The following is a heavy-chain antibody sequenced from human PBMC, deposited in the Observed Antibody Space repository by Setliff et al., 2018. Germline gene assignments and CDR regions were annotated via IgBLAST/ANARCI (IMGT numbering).Heavy chain of an antibody. D-gene: IGHD3-3*01. CDR3: ARDFSTPHFGVARGSYYYYYMDV. J-gene: IGHJ6*03. CDR2: MYTSGTT. CDR1: RGSISSSY. V-gene: IGHV4-4*08. Sequence: PSETLSLTCTVSRGSISSSYWSWIRLPPGKGLEWIGYMYTSGTTEYNPSLNSRVTMSLDTSKNQFSLNLSSVTAADTAVYYCARDFSTPHFGVARGSYYYYYMDVWGKGTTVTVSS.